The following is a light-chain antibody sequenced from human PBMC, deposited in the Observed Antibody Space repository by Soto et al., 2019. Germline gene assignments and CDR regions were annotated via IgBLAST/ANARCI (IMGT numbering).Light chain of an antibody. CDR1: QSISSY. J-gene: IGKJ5*01. CDR2: AAS. V-gene: IGKV1-39*01. CDR3: QQSYSTPIT. Sequence: DIQMTQSPSSLSASVGDRVTITCRASQSISSYLNWYQQKPGKAPKLLIYAASSLQSGVPSRFSGSGSGTDFTLTISSLQPEDFATYYCQQSYSTPITFGQGRLPAI.